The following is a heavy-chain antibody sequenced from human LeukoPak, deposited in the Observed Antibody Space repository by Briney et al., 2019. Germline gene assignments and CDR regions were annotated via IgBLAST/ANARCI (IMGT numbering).Heavy chain of an antibody. CDR1: GGSISSGSYY. CDR2: IYTSGST. Sequence: TPSETLSLTCTVSGGSISSGSYYWSWIRQPAGKGLEWIGRIYTSGSTNYNPSLKSRVTISVDTSKNQFSLKLSSVTAADTAVYYCAREAGYYYDSSGRRGDYWGQGTLVTVSS. J-gene: IGHJ4*02. CDR3: AREAGYYYDSSGRRGDY. D-gene: IGHD3-22*01. V-gene: IGHV4-61*02.